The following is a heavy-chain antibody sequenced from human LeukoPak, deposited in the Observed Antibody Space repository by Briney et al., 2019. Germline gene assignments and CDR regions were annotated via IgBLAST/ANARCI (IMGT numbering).Heavy chain of an antibody. Sequence: LTGGSLRLSCSASGTAFRTYAMHWVRQPPGKGLYYVSAISINGGSTYYADSVRGRFTISRDNSKNTLYIQMSSLRPDDTAVYYCVRTYDENPLGWFDPWGQGTLSPSPQ. CDR3: VRTYDENPLGWFDP. D-gene: IGHD5-12*01. J-gene: IGHJ5*02. V-gene: IGHV3-64D*06. CDR2: ISINGGST. CDR1: GTAFRTYA.